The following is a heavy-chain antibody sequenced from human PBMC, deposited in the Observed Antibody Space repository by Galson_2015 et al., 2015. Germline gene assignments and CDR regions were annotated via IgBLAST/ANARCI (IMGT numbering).Heavy chain of an antibody. Sequence: SNYYWSWIRQPPGKGLEWIGYIYHSGTTNYNPSLKSRVTISVDTSKNQFSLKLSSVTAADTAVYYCARRRDYFDYWGQGTLVTVSS. CDR2: IYHSGTT. CDR1: SNYY. CDR3: ARRRDYFDY. V-gene: IGHV4-59*01. J-gene: IGHJ4*02.